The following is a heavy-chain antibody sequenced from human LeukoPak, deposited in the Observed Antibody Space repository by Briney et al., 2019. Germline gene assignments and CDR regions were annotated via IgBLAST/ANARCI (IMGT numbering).Heavy chain of an antibody. V-gene: IGHV1-2*02. CDR2: INPNSGDT. Sequence: GASVKVSCKASGYTFTVNYIHWVRQAPGQGPEWMGWINPNSGDTNYAQNFQGRVTMTWDTSISTAYMGLSRLKSDDTAIYYCARGTAYTEHSFFDYWGQGTLVTVSS. D-gene: IGHD3-16*01. CDR3: ARGTAYTEHSFFDY. CDR1: GYTFTVNY. J-gene: IGHJ4*02.